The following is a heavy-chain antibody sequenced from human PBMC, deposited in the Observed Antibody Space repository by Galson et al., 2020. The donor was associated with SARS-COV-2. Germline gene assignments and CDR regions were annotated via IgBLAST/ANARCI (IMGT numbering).Heavy chain of an antibody. CDR3: ARDSGLKASLTGASDRENY. Sequence: SETLSLTCTVSGYSISSGYYWGWIRQPPGKGLEWIGSIYHSGSTYYNPSLKSRVTISVDTSKNQFSLKLSSVTAADTAVYYCARDSGLKASLTGASDRENYWGQGTLVTVSS. CDR2: IYHSGST. J-gene: IGHJ4*02. CDR1: GYSISSGYY. V-gene: IGHV4-38-2*02. D-gene: IGHD1-26*01.